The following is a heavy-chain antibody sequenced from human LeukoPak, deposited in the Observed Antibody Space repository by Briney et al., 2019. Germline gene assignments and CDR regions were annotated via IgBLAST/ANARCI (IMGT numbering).Heavy chain of an antibody. CDR2: IIPILGIA. D-gene: IGHD3-10*01. CDR1: GGTLSSYA. J-gene: IGHJ5*02. Sequence: SVKVSCKASGGTLSSYAISWVRQAPGQGLEWMGRIIPILGIANYAQKFQGRVTITADKSTSTAYMELSSLRSEDTAVYYCARGGSYYGSGKDWFDPWGQGTLVTVSS. V-gene: IGHV1-69*04. CDR3: ARGGSYYGSGKDWFDP.